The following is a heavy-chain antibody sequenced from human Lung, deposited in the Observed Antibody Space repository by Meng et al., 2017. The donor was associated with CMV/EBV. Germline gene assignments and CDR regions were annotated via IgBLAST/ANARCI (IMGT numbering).Heavy chain of an antibody. Sequence: SETXSLXFPLSCYSITTSYFWGWVRQSPGKGLEWIGSIFHGGTVYYNPSLKSRVTISLDTSKNQFSLRLDSVTAADTAVYYCARERDYYSYMDVWGRGTTVTVSS. CDR2: IFHGGTV. CDR3: ARERDYYSYMDV. J-gene: IGHJ6*02. CDR1: CYSITTSYF. V-gene: IGHV4-38-2*02.